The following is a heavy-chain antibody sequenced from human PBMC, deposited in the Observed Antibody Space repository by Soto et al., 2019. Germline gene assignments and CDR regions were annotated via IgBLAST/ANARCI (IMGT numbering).Heavy chain of an antibody. D-gene: IGHD2-2*01. CDR2: IKSKTDGGTT. CDR3: TIDPLGYCSSHSCLTTGYYFDY. CDR1: GFTFSNAW. V-gene: IGHV3-15*01. Sequence: EVQLVESGGGLVKPGGSLRLSCAASGFTFSNAWMSWVRQAPGKGLEWVGRIKSKTDGGTTDYAAPVKGRFTISRDDSTHPLHLQMTRLKNEGTAVSYCTIDPLGYCSSHSCLTTGYYFDYWGQGTLVTVSS. J-gene: IGHJ4*02.